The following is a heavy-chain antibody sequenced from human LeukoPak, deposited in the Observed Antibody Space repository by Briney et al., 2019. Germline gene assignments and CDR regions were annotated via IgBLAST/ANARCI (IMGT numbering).Heavy chain of an antibody. Sequence: PGGSLRLSCAPSGFTFSTYAMSWVRQAPRKGLEWVSAVGGVGVRTYHADSVKGRFTISRDNSKDTLFLQTNSLIPQDTAVYYCAKALRQGAVASPLDYWGQGTLVTVSS. CDR2: VGGVGVRT. V-gene: IGHV3-23*01. J-gene: IGHJ4*02. D-gene: IGHD6-19*01. CDR3: AKALRQGAVASPLDY. CDR1: GFTFSTYA.